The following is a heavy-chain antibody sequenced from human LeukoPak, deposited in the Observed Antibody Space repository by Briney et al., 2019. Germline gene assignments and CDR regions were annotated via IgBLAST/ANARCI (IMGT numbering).Heavy chain of an antibody. D-gene: IGHD7-27*01. V-gene: IGHV4-39*07. Sequence: SETLSPTCTVSGGSINSNSYYWGWIRQPPGKGLEWIGSIYYSGSTYYNPSLKSRVTISVDTSKKQFSLKLSSVTAADTAVYYCARDLLGYDYYYGMDVWGQGTTVTVSS. J-gene: IGHJ6*02. CDR2: IYYSGST. CDR1: GGSINSNSYY. CDR3: ARDLLGYDYYYGMDV.